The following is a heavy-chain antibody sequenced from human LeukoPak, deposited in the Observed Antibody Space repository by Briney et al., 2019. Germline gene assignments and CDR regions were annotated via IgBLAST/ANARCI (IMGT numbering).Heavy chain of an antibody. CDR1: GYTFITYG. V-gene: IGHV1-18*04. J-gene: IGHJ4*02. Sequence: AAVKVTLKSSGYTFITYGISWVRQPPAQGLEWMGWINPHTGDTKNAQILHDRVTMAADPFTDTAYMELRSLRSDDAAVYYCARGDFDFGSWGQGTLVTVS. CDR2: INPHTGDT. CDR3: ARGDFDFGS. D-gene: IGHD2-21*01.